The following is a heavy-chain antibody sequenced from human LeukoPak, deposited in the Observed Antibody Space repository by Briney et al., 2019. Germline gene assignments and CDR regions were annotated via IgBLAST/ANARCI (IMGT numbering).Heavy chain of an antibody. V-gene: IGHV4-34*01. CDR2: INHSGST. CDR3: ARVKWQQLVRYFDY. D-gene: IGHD6-13*01. Sequence: SETLSLTCAAYGGSFSGYYWSWIRQPPGKGLEWIGEINHSGSTNYNPSLKSRVTISVDTSKNQFSLKLSSVTAADTAVYYCARVKWQQLVRYFDYWGQGTLVTVSS. J-gene: IGHJ4*02. CDR1: GGSFSGYY.